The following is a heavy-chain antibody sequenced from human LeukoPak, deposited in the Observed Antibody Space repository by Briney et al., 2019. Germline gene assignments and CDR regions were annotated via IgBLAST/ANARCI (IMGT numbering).Heavy chain of an antibody. CDR2: IYSGGST. CDR1: VFTDSSSY. CDR3: ARGTDAFDI. J-gene: IGHJ3*02. Sequence: PGGSLRLFRASSVFTDSSSYMSCVRQAPAKGLEWGLVIYSGGSTYYADSVKGRFTISRDNSKNTLYLQMNSLRAEDTAVYYCARGTDAFDIWGQGTMVTVSS. V-gene: IGHV3-53*01.